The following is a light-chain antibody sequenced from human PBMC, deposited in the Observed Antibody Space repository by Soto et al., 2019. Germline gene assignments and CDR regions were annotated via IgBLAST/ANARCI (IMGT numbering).Light chain of an antibody. CDR1: QSVSSSY. CDR3: QHYNNWPLT. V-gene: IGKV3-20*01. CDR2: GAS. Sequence: ETVLTQSPGTLSLSPGERATLSCRASQSVSSSYLAWYQQKPGQAPRLLIYGASRRATGIPDRYSGSGSGTDFTLTISRLEPEDFAVYYCQHYNNWPLTFGQGTKVDIK. J-gene: IGKJ1*01.